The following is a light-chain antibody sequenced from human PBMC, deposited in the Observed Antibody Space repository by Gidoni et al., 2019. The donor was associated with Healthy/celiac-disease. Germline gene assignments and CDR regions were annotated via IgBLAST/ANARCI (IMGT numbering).Light chain of an antibody. CDR3: QQRSNWPPLT. V-gene: IGKV3-11*01. J-gene: IGKJ4*01. CDR1: QSVSSY. CDR2: DAS. Sequence: EIVLIQSPATLSLSPGERATLSCRASQSVSSYLAWYQQKPGQAPRLRIYDASNRATGIPARFSGSGSGTDFTLTISGLEPENCAVYYCQQRSNWPPLTFGGGTKVEIK.